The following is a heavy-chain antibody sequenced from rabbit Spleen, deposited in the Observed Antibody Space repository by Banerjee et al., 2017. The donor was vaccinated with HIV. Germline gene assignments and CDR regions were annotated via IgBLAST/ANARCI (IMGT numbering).Heavy chain of an antibody. CDR1: GFSFSNKDV. J-gene: IGHJ6*01. CDR2: INAYTGKP. Sequence: GFSFSNKDVMCWVRQAPGKGLEWIACINAYTGKPVYATWAKGRFTISRTSSTTVTLQMTSLTAVDTATYFCARDTGTSFSSYGMDLWGQGTLVTVS. D-gene: IGHD7-1*01. V-gene: IGHV1S40*01. CDR3: ARDTGTSFSSYGMDL.